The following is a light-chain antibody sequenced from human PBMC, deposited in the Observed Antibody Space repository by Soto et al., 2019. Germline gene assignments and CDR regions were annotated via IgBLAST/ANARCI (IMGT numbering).Light chain of an antibody. CDR1: QSVSSSY. CDR2: GAS. J-gene: IGKJ1*01. CDR3: HQYGSSPTT. V-gene: IGKV3-20*01. Sequence: EIVLTQSPVTLSLSPAERSTLSCMASQSVSSSYFAWYQQKPGQAPRLLIYGASSRATGIPDRFSGSGSGTDFTLTISRLEPEDFAVYYCHQYGSSPTTLGQGTKVDIK.